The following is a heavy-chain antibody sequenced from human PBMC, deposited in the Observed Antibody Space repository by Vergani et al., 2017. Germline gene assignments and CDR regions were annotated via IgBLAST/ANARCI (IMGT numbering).Heavy chain of an antibody. CDR3: ARRGWHSSSSDDFDC. Sequence: EVQLVQSGAEVKKPGESLRISCKGSGYSFTSYWISWVRQMPGKGLEWMGRIDPSDSYTNYSPSFQGHVTISADKSISTAYLQWSSLKASDTAMYYCARRGWHSSSSDDFDCGGQGTLVTVSS. CDR2: IDPSDSYT. CDR1: GYSFTSYW. J-gene: IGHJ4*02. D-gene: IGHD6-6*01. V-gene: IGHV5-10-1*03.